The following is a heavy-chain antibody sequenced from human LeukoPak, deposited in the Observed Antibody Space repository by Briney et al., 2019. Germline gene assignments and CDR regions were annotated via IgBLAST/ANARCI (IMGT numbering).Heavy chain of an antibody. CDR2: ISGSGGST. J-gene: IGHJ4*02. CDR1: GFIFSSYV. D-gene: IGHD6-19*01. Sequence: GGSLRLSCTTSGFIFSSYVLSWVRQAPGKGLEWVSAISGSGGSTYYADSVKGRFTISRDNSKNTLYLQMNSLRAEDTAVYYCAVGIAVATRFHYWGQGTLVTVSS. CDR3: AVGIAVATRFHY. V-gene: IGHV3-23*01.